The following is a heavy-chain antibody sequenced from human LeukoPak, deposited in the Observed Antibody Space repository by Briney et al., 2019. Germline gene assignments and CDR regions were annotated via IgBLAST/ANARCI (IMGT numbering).Heavy chain of an antibody. Sequence: SETLSLTCTVSGGSISSSSYYWSWIRQPPGKGLEWIGYIYYSGSTNYNPSLKSRVTISVDTSKNQFSLKLSSVTAADTAVYYCARERERHYDSSGYYFDYWGQGTLVTVSS. CDR3: ARERERHYDSSGYYFDY. J-gene: IGHJ4*02. D-gene: IGHD3-22*01. CDR1: GGSISSSSYY. V-gene: IGHV4-61*01. CDR2: IYYSGST.